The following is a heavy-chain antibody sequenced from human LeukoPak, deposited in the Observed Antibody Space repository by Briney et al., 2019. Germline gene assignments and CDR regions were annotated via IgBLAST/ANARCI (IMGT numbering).Heavy chain of an antibody. CDR1: GFTFSTAW. Sequence: PGVSLRLSCAASGFTFSTAWMTWVRQAPGKGLEWVGRVKSKADGGTTDYAAPVKGRFIISRGDSKNTLYLQINSLKTDDTAVYYCTTEIEMQPWLGYWGLGTLVTVSS. CDR2: VKSKADGGTT. CDR3: TTEIEMQPWLGY. J-gene: IGHJ4*02. D-gene: IGHD5-18*01. V-gene: IGHV3-15*01.